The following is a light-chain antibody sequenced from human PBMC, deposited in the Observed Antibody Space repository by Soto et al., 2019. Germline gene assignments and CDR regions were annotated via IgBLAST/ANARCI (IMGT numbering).Light chain of an antibody. J-gene: IGKJ1*01. CDR1: QSVASNN. CDR3: QQYGSSPRT. V-gene: IGKV3-20*01. CDR2: GAS. Sequence: EIVLTQSPGTLSLSPGERATLSCRASQSVASNNLAWYQQIHGQSPRILIYGASSRETGIPDRFSGSGAGTEFTRTISRLEPEDFAVDFCQQYGSSPRTFGQGTKV.